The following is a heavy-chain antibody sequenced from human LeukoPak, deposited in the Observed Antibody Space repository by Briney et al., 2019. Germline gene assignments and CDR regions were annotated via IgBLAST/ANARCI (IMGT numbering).Heavy chain of an antibody. Sequence: GGSLRLSCAASGFTFSSYIMNWVRQAPGKGLEWVSSISSSSTYIYYADSVKGRFTISRDNAKNSLYLQMNSLRAEDTAVYYCARTGLGMYSFDSWGQGTLVTVSS. V-gene: IGHV3-21*01. CDR1: GFTFSSYI. J-gene: IGHJ4*02. CDR2: ISSSSTYI. D-gene: IGHD3/OR15-3a*01. CDR3: ARTGLGMYSFDS.